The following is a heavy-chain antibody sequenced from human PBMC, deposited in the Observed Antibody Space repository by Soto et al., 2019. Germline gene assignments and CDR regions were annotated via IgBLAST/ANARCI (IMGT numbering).Heavy chain of an antibody. CDR2: IWYDGSNE. D-gene: IGHD6-19*01. J-gene: IGHJ6*02. V-gene: IGHV3-33*01. CDR1: GFTFSGHA. Sequence: QVQVVESGGGVVQPGRSLRLSCTASGFTFSGHAMHWVRQPPGKGLEWVAQIWYDGSNEYYEDSVKGRFTISRDNSKNTLYMQMDSLRVEDTAVYYCARDGQSLAPYALDVWGQGTSVTVSS. CDR3: ARDGQSLAPYALDV.